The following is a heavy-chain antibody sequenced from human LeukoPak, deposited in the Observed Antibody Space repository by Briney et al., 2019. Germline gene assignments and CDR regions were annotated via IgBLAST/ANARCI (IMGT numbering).Heavy chain of an antibody. V-gene: IGHV3-23*01. CDR1: GFTFSSYA. CDR3: TKLWVMITFGGVIDIEAPGSSGDY. Sequence: GGSLRLSCAASGFTFSSYAMSWVRQAPGKGLEWVSAISGSGGSTYYADSVKGRFNISRDNSKNTLYLQMNSLRAEDTAVYYCTKLWVMITFGGVIDIEAPGSSGDYWGQGTLVTVSS. J-gene: IGHJ4*02. D-gene: IGHD3-16*02. CDR2: ISGSGGST.